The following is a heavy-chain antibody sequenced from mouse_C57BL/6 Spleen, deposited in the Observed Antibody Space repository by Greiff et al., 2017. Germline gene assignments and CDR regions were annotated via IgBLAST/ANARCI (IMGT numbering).Heavy chain of an antibody. V-gene: IGHV1-74*01. Sequence: QVHVKQPGAELVKPGASVKVSCKASGYTFTSYWMHWVKQRPGQGLEWIGRIHPSDSDTNYNQKFKGKATLTVDKSSSTAYMQLSSLTSEDAAVYYCAIHYGNYVGFAYWGQGTLVTVSA. CDR3: AIHYGNYVGFAY. CDR2: IHPSDSDT. CDR1: GYTFTSYW. J-gene: IGHJ3*01. D-gene: IGHD2-1*01.